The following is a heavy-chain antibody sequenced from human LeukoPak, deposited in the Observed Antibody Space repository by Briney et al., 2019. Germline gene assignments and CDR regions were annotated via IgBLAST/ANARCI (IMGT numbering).Heavy chain of an antibody. D-gene: IGHD2-2*01. CDR1: GFTFSSYS. Sequence: PGGSLRLSCAASGFTFSSYSMNWVRQAPGKGLEWVSYISSSSGTIYYADSVKGRFTISRDNAKNSLYLQMNSLRAEDTAVYYCARDSRVVPDLFDYWGQGTLVTVSS. CDR2: ISSSSGTI. CDR3: ARDSRVVPDLFDY. V-gene: IGHV3-48*01. J-gene: IGHJ4*02.